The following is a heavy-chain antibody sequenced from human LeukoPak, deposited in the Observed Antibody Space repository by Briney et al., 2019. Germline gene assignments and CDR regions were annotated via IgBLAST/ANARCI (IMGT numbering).Heavy chain of an antibody. D-gene: IGHD6-19*01. CDR3: ARGPYSSGWYANYYYYYMDV. CDR2: INPSGGST. CDR1: GYTFTSYY. Sequence: GASVKVSCKASGYTFTSYYMHWVRQAPGQGLEWMGIINPSGGSTSYAQKFQGRVTMTRDMSTSTVYMELSSLRSEDTAVYYCARGPYSSGWYANYYYYYMDVWGKGTTVTVSS. V-gene: IGHV1-46*01. J-gene: IGHJ6*03.